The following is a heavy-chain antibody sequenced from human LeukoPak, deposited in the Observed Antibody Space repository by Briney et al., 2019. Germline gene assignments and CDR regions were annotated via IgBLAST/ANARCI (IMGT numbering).Heavy chain of an antibody. V-gene: IGHV4-34*01. CDR1: GDSFSGYY. D-gene: IGHD7-27*01. J-gene: IGHJ4*02. CDR3: GSGDNWGEY. CDR2: INHSGST. Sequence: SETLSLTCAVYGDSFSGYYWAWMRQPPGKGLEWIGEINHSGSTYYNPSLTSRVTISVDTSKNQFSLKLTSVTAADTAAYYCGSGDNWGEYWGQGTLVTVSS.